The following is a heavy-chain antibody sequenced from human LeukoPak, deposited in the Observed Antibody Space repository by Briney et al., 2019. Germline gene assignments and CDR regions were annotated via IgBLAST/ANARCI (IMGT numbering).Heavy chain of an antibody. CDR2: ISSSSSTI. CDR1: GFTFSSYS. D-gene: IGHD3-16*02. V-gene: IGHV3-48*02. CDR3: FPLVLGSYRYIFDY. Sequence: GGSLRLSCAASGFTFSSYSMNWVRQAPGKGLEWVSYISSSSSTIYYADSVKGRFTISRDNAKNSLYLQMNSLRDEDTAVYYCFPLVLGSYRYIFDYWGQGTLVTVSS. J-gene: IGHJ4*02.